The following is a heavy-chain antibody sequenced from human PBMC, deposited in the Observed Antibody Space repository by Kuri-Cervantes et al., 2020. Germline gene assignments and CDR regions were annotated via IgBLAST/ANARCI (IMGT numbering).Heavy chain of an antibody. CDR2: IFQSGTT. V-gene: IGHV4-61*08. CDR3: ARDWRGSGDQYPFDL. J-gene: IGHJ2*01. D-gene: IGHD6-19*01. Sequence: SGPTLVKPTQTLTLTCSFSVFSLSTGGSRVSWIRQPPGKALEWIGSIFQSGTTHYSPSLKRRVTISLDTSKNQFSLKLNSVTAADTAVYYCARDWRGSGDQYPFDLWGRGTLVTVSS. CDR1: VFSLSTGGSR.